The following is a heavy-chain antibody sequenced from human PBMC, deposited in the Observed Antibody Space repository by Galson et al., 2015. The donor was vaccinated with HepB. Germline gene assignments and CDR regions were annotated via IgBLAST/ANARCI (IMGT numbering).Heavy chain of an antibody. J-gene: IGHJ4*02. CDR1: GFILGDYA. CDR2: TWSDGSNR. Sequence: SLRLSCAASGFILGDYAMHWVRQAPGKGLEWVAVTWSDGSNRYYADSVKGRFIISSDNSKSTLYLQMSSLRAEDTALYYCARGFRDGYNYYYFDYWGQGSLVTVSS. CDR3: ARGFRDGYNYYYFDY. V-gene: IGHV3-33*08. D-gene: IGHD5-24*01.